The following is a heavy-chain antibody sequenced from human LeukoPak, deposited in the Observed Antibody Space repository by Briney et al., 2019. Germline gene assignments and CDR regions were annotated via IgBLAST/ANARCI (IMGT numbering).Heavy chain of an antibody. CDR3: AKDIRGDGYNSRFDY. CDR2: ISYDGSNK. V-gene: IGHV3-30-3*01. Sequence: GGSLRLSCAASGFTFTSYTMHWVRQAPGKGLEWVALISYDGSNKYYADSVKGRFTISRDNSKNSLYLQMNSLRTEDTALYYCAKDIRGDGYNSRFDYWGQGTLVTVSP. J-gene: IGHJ4*02. D-gene: IGHD5-24*01. CDR1: GFTFTSYT.